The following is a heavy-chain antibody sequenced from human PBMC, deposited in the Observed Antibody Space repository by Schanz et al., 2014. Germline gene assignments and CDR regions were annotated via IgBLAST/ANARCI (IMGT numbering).Heavy chain of an antibody. CDR1: GGSINNYF. Sequence: QVHLQESGPGLVKPSETLSVTCTVSGGSINNYFWTWIRQPAGKGLEWIGRIYSNGISHYNPSLESQVTMSVDTSKNKFSLNLTPVTPADTAIYYCVRVKGEHSGHDYIVYWGQGIQVTVSP. CDR3: VRVKGEHSGHDYIVY. D-gene: IGHD5-12*01. V-gene: IGHV4-4*07. CDR2: IYSNGIS. J-gene: IGHJ4*02.